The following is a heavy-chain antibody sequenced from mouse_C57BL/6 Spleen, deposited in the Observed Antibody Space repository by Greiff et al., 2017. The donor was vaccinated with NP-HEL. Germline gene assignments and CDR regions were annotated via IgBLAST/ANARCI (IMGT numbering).Heavy chain of an antibody. Sequence: QVQLQQSGPELVKPGASVKISCKASGYAFSSSWMNWVKQRPGKGLEWIGRIYPGDGDTNYNGKFKGKATLTADKSSSTAYMQLSSLTSEDSAVYFCARSRDDYFDYWGQGTTLTVSS. CDR1: GYAFSSSW. CDR2: IYPGDGDT. J-gene: IGHJ2*01. V-gene: IGHV1-82*01. CDR3: ARSRDDYFDY.